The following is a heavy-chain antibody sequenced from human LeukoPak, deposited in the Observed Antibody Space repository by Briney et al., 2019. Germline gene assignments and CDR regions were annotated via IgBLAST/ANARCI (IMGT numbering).Heavy chain of an antibody. V-gene: IGHV3-30*04. CDR3: ARDRGEQVGVVDY. J-gene: IGHJ4*02. D-gene: IGHD3-10*01. Sequence: PGGSLRLSCAASGFTFSSYAMHWVRQAPGKGLEWVAVISYDGSNKYYADSVKGRFTISRDNSKNTLYLQMNSLRAEDTAVYYCARDRGEQVGVVDYWGQGTLVTVSS. CDR2: ISYDGSNK. CDR1: GFTFSSYA.